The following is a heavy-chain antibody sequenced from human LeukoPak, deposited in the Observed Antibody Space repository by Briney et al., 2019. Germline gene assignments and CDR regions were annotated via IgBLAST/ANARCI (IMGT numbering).Heavy chain of an antibody. CDR1: GYTLTSYD. J-gene: IGHJ4*02. V-gene: IGHV1-8*01. CDR3: ARSLRYVTGY. CDR2: MNPNSGNT. Sequence: ASVKVSCKASGYTLTSYDINWVRQAAGQGLEWMGWMNPNSGNTGYAQKFQGRVTMTRNTFISTAYMELSSLRSEDTAVYYCARSLRYVTGYWGQGTLVTVSS. D-gene: IGHD3-9*01.